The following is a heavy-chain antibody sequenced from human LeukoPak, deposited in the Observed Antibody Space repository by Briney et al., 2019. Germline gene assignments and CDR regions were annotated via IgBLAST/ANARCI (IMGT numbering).Heavy chain of an antibody. CDR3: ARLRYYDSSGYPDYAIDY. J-gene: IGHJ4*02. V-gene: IGHV4-39*01. Sequence: KPPETLSLTCTVSGGSISSSSYYWGWIRQPPGKGLEWIGSIDYSGSTYYNPSLKSRVTISVDTSKNQFSLKLSSVTAADTAVYYCARLRYYDSSGYPDYAIDYWGQGTLVTVSS. CDR1: GGSISSSSYY. CDR2: IDYSGST. D-gene: IGHD3-22*01.